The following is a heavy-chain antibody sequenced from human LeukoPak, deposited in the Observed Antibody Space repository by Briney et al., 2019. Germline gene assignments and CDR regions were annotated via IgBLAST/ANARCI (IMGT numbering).Heavy chain of an antibody. CDR3: ARTQIGFCSGTSCTLYYFDF. CDR2: IWFDGSNE. Sequence: PGRSLRLSCAASRFAFTSYAMHWVRQAPGTGLEWVAAIWFDGSNEEYADSVKGRFTISRDNAKSSLYLQISSLRAEDAALYYCARTQIGFCSGTSCTLYYFDFWGQGTLVTVSS. J-gene: IGHJ4*02. V-gene: IGHV3-33*01. CDR1: RFAFTSYA. D-gene: IGHD2-2*03.